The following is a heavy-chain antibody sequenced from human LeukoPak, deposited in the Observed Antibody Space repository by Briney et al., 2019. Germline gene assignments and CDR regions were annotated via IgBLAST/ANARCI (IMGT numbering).Heavy chain of an antibody. V-gene: IGHV1-3*04. CDR2: INIGNGNT. D-gene: IGHD2-8*02. CDR3: ARDRKIHTGGYYLDY. CDR1: GYTFINHA. J-gene: IGHJ4*02. Sequence: GASVKVSCKASGYTFINHAIHWVRQAPGQRLEWMGWINIGNGNTKYSQNFQGRITITRDTSASTAYMELSSLRSEDTAVYYCARDRKIHTGGYYLDYWGQGTLVTVSS.